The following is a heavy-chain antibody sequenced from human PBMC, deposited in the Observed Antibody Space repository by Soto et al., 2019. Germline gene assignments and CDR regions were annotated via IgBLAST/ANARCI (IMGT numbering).Heavy chain of an antibody. D-gene: IGHD6-13*01. J-gene: IGHJ4*02. V-gene: IGHV4-34*01. Sequence: PSETLSLTCAVYGGSFSGYYWSWIRQPPGKGLEWIGEINHSGSTNYNPSLKSRVTISVDTSKNQFSLKLSSVTAADTAVYYCARGPTGYSSSRFHYFDYWGQGTLVTVSS. CDR1: GGSFSGYY. CDR2: INHSGST. CDR3: ARGPTGYSSSRFHYFDY.